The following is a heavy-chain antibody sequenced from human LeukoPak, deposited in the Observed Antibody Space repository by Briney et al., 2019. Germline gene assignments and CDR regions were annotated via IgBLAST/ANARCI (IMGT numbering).Heavy chain of an antibody. CDR1: GGSISSYY. Sequence: SSETLSLTCTVSGGSISSYYWSWIRQPPGKGLEWIGYNYYSGSTNYNPSLKSRVTISVDTSKNQFSLKLSSVTAADTAVYYCAREFVDTAMGASYSYYYYGMDVWGQGTTVTVSS. CDR2: NYYSGST. D-gene: IGHD5-18*01. J-gene: IGHJ6*02. V-gene: IGHV4-59*01. CDR3: AREFVDTAMGASYSYYYYGMDV.